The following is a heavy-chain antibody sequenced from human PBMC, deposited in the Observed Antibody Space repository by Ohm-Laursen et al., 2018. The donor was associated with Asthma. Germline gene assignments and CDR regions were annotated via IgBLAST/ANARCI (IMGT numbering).Heavy chain of an antibody. CDR2: IWYDGSNK. CDR1: GFTFSSYG. CDR3: ARDFMVQGVIIKLGTLFDY. Sequence: SLRLSCAASGFTFSSYGMHWVRQAPGKGLEWVAVIWYDGSNKYYADSVKGRFTISRDNSKNTLYLQMNSLRAEDTAVYYCARDFMVQGVIIKLGTLFDYWGQGTLVTVSS. J-gene: IGHJ4*02. D-gene: IGHD3-10*01. V-gene: IGHV3-33*01.